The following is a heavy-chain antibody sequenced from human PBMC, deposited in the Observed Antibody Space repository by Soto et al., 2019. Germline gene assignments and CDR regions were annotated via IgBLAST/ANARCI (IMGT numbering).Heavy chain of an antibody. V-gene: IGHV1-18*01. J-gene: IGHJ4*01. CDR3: ATHLATPFFAS. CDR2: ISAYNGNT. CDR1: GYSLTSYG. Sequence: ASGKVACKASGYSLTSYGMRWGRQPPGQPLEWMAWISAYNGNTNYAQKLQGRVTMPTDTSTSTAYMELRSLRSDDSVLSYCATHLATPFFASWRHGTLVIVSS.